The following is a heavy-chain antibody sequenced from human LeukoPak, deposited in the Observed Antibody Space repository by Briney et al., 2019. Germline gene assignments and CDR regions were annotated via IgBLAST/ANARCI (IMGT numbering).Heavy chain of an antibody. D-gene: IGHD6-13*01. CDR1: GFTFSSNY. CDR3: ARDMVAAAAAPYYFDY. V-gene: IGHV3-53*01. J-gene: IGHJ4*02. CDR2: IYSDGST. Sequence: PGGSLRLSCTASGFTFSSNYMNWVRQAPGKGLEWVSVIYSDGSTYYADFVKGRFTISRDNSKNTVYLQMNSLRGEDTAVYYCARDMVAAAAAPYYFDYWGQGTLVTVSS.